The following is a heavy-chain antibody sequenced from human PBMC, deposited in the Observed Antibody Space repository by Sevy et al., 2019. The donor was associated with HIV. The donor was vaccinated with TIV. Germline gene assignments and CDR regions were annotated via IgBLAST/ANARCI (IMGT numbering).Heavy chain of an antibody. CDR2: TYYRSKWYN. CDR3: AREGGSYCSSTSCYRGGLFAAAVEY. D-gene: IGHD2-2*02. Sequence: SQTLSLTCAISGDSVSSNSAAWNWIRQSPSRGLEWLGRTYYRSKWYNDYAVSVKSRITINPGTSKNHFSLQLNSVTPQDTVMYYCAREGGSYCSSTSCYRGGLFAAAVEYWGQGTLVTVSS. CDR1: GDSVSSNSAA. J-gene: IGHJ4*02. V-gene: IGHV6-1*01.